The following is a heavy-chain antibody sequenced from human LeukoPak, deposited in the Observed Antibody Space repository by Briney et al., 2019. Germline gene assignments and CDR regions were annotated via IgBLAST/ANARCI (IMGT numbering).Heavy chain of an antibody. CDR1: GFAFSSYN. CDR3: ARAGTCSSTSCDGGIEY. V-gene: IGHV3-21*06. Sequence: GGSLRLSCAASGFAFSSYNMKWVRQAPGKGLEWVSFISTTSTYIYYADSVKGRFTVSRDNSKNLLYLRMDSLRVEHTAVYYCARAGTCSSTSCDGGIEYWGQGTLVTVSS. CDR2: ISTTSTYI. J-gene: IGHJ4*02. D-gene: IGHD2-2*01.